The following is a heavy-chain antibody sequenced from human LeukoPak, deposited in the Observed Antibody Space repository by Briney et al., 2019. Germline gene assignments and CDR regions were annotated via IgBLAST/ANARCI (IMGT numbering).Heavy chain of an antibody. D-gene: IGHD5-18*01. CDR3: ARPSSGYSYGYRF. Sequence: PSETLSLTCAVYGGSFSGYYWSWIRQPPGKGLEWIEEINHSGSTNYNPSLKSRVTISVDTSKNQFSLKLSSVTAADTAVYYCARPSSGYSYGYRFWGQGTLVTVSS. CDR1: GGSFSGYY. J-gene: IGHJ4*02. V-gene: IGHV4-34*01. CDR2: INHSGST.